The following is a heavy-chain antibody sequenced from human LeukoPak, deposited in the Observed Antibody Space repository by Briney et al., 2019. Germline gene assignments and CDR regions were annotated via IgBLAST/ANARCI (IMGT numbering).Heavy chain of an antibody. CDR2: ISSNGGST. CDR1: GFTFSSYA. D-gene: IGHD5-18*01. Sequence: GGSLRLSCAASGFTFSSYAIHWVRQAPGKGLEYVSAISSNGGSTYYANSVKGRFTISRDNSKNTLYLQMGSLRAEDMAVYYCVREGYSYGYDYWGQGTLVTVSS. CDR3: VREGYSYGYDY. V-gene: IGHV3-64*01. J-gene: IGHJ4*02.